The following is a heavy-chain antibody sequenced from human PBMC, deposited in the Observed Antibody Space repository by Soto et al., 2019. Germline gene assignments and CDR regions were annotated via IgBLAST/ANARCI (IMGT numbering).Heavy chain of an antibody. CDR2: ISYDGSNK. CDR3: ARDSAPANVITFGGAPSSLGWFDP. D-gene: IGHD3-16*01. J-gene: IGHJ5*02. CDR1: GFTFSSYG. V-gene: IGHV3-30*03. Sequence: GGSLRLSCAASGFTFSSYGMHWVRQAPGKGLEWVAVISYDGSNKYYADSVKGRFTISRDNSKNTLYLQMNSLRAEDTAVYYCARDSAPANVITFGGAPSSLGWFDPWGQGTLVTVSS.